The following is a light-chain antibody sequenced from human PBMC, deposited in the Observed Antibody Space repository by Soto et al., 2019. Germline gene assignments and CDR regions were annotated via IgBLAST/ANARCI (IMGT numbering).Light chain of an antibody. CDR1: SSNIGSNY. CDR2: RNN. V-gene: IGLV1-47*01. Sequence: QSVLTQPPSASGTPGQRVTISCSGSSSNIGSNYVYWYQQLPGTAPKLLIYRNNQRPSGVPDRFSGSKSGTSASLAISGLRSEDEADYYCAAWDDSLSGLWVFGEGPSSPS. J-gene: IGLJ3*02. CDR3: AAWDDSLSGLWV.